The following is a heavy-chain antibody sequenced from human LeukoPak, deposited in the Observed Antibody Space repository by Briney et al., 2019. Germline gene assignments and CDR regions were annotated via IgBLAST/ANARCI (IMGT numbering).Heavy chain of an antibody. V-gene: IGHV4-4*07. Sequence: SETLSLTCTVSGTSISTYYRSWIRQPAGDGLEWIGRISTSGSPTNNTSLKSRVTMSVDTSKNQSALKLTSGTASATAVYFCARDGSYGSGTYFGFDICGHTIMVTVSS. J-gene: IGHJ3*02. CDR3: ARDGSYGSGTYFGFDI. D-gene: IGHD3-10*01. CDR1: GTSISTYY. CDR2: ISTSGSP.